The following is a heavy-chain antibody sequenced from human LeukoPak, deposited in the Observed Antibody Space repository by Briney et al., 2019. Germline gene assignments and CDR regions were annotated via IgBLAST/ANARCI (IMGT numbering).Heavy chain of an antibody. CDR1: GFTVSSNY. D-gene: IGHD1-26*01. Sequence: GGSLRPSCAASGFTVSSNYMSWVRQAPGKGLEWVSIIYSGGSTYYADSVKGRFTISRDTSKNTLYLQMHSLRAEDTAVYYCAREVGATRGLDPWGQGTLVTVSS. V-gene: IGHV3-53*01. CDR2: IYSGGST. J-gene: IGHJ5*02. CDR3: AREVGATRGLDP.